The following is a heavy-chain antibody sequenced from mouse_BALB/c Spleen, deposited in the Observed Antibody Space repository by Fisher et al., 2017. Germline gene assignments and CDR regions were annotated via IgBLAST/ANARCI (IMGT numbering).Heavy chain of an antibody. J-gene: IGHJ4*01. V-gene: IGHV1-54*02. CDR3: ARGRPMDY. D-gene: IGHD2-12*01. Sequence: KFKGKATLTADKSSNTAYMQLSRLTSEDSAVYFCARGRPMDYWGQGTSVTVSS.